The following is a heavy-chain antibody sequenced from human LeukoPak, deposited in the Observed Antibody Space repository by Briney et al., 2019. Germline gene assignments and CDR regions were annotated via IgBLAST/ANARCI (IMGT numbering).Heavy chain of an antibody. CDR3: ARRSFGVMDV. CDR1: GGSISSYY. D-gene: IGHD3-10*01. J-gene: IGHJ6*02. V-gene: IGHV4-59*08. CDR2: IYYSGST. Sequence: SETLSLTCTVSGGSISSYYWSWIRQPPGKGLEWIGYIYYSGSTNYNPSLKSRLTISVDTSKNQFSLKLSSVTAADTAVYYCARRSFGVMDVWGQGTTVTVSS.